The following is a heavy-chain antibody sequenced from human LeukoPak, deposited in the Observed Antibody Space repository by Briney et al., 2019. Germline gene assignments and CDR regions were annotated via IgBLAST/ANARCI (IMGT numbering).Heavy chain of an antibody. CDR2: IYSGGST. CDR3: ARDPIAVAGSYYYYYGMDV. Sequence: SGGSLRLSCVASGVTFSNYDMSWVRQAPGKGLEWVSVIYSGGSTYYADSVKGRFTISRDNSKNTLYLQMDSLRAEDTAVYYCARDPIAVAGSYYYYYGMDVWGQGTTVTVSS. J-gene: IGHJ6*02. CDR1: GVTFSNYD. D-gene: IGHD6-19*01. V-gene: IGHV3-53*01.